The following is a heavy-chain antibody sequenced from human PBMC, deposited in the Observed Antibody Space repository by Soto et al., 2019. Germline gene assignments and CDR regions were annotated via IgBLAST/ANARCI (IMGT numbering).Heavy chain of an antibody. CDR2: INHSGST. D-gene: IGHD2-2*01. Sequence: QVQLQQWGAGLLKPSDTLSLTCAVYGGSFSGYYWSWIRQPPGKGLEWIGEINHSGSTNYNPSLKSRVTISVDTSKNQISLKLSSGTAADTAVYYCARVGVPEWIVVPAALRWFDPWGQGTLVTVSS. J-gene: IGHJ5*02. CDR1: GGSFSGYY. V-gene: IGHV4-34*01. CDR3: ARVGVPEWIVVPAALRWFDP.